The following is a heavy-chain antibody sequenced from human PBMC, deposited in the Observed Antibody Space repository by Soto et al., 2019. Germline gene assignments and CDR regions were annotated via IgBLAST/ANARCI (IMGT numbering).Heavy chain of an antibody. D-gene: IGHD6-25*01. CDR1: GYSFTSYW. J-gene: IGHJ6*02. V-gene: IGHV5-51*01. CDR2: IYPGDSDT. Sequence: PGESLKISCKGSGYSFTSYWIGWVRLMPGKGLEWMGIIYPGDSDTRYSPSFQGQVTISADKSISTAYLQWSSLKASDTAMYYCARFKSLRTAGYYYGMDVWGQGTTVTVSS. CDR3: ARFKSLRTAGYYYGMDV.